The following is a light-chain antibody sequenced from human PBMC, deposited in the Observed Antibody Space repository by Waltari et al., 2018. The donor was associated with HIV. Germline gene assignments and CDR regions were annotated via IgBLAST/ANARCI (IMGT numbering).Light chain of an antibody. Sequence: QSALTQPASVSGSLGQSITISCTGTSGDVGGYNFVSWYQQHPGKAPKLIIYNVNSRPSGFFVRCSCSRSANTSSLTISGLQAEDEADYFCCSYTSSGPRYVLFGGGTRLTVL. CDR1: SGDVGGYNF. CDR2: NVN. CDR3: CSYTSSGPRYVL. J-gene: IGLJ2*01. V-gene: IGLV2-14*03.